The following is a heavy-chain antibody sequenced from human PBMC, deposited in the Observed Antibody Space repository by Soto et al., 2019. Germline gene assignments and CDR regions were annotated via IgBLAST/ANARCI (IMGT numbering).Heavy chain of an antibody. J-gene: IGHJ3*02. CDR1: GGSVSSGSYY. CDR3: AREGTAYNGSYLTFDI. D-gene: IGHD1-26*01. V-gene: IGHV4-61*01. Sequence: PSDTLSLTCTVSGGSVSSGSYYWSWIRQPPGKGLEWIGYIYYSGSTNYNPSLKSRVTISVDTSKNQFSLKLSSVTAADTAVYYCAREGTAYNGSYLTFDIWGQGTMVT. CDR2: IYYSGST.